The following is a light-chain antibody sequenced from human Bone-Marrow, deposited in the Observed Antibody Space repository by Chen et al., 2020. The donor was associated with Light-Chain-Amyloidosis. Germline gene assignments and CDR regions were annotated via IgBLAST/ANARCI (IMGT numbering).Light chain of an antibody. V-gene: IGLV3-25*03. Sequence: SYELTQPPSVSVSPGQPAMITCSGDDLPPEYAYVYQQKKGPAPVLVIHRDTERPAGISERVSGTSSGTTATSTSREVQAEDEADYHGQSADSSGTYEVLFGVGTKLTVL. CDR2: RDT. CDR1: DLPPEY. J-gene: IGLJ2*01. CDR3: QSADSSGTYEVL.